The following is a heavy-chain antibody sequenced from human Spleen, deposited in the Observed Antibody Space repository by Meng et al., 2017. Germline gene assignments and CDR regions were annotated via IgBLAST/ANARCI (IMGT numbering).Heavy chain of an antibody. CDR2: IYHSGST. J-gene: IGHJ5*02. CDR3: ARANLVRGIIDT. D-gene: IGHD3-10*01. V-gene: IGHV4-31*03. Sequence: QVQLQEPGPGLVKLSQTLPLPCTVSGDSISSGGYYWSWIRQYPGKGLEWIGYIYHSGSTYYNPSLKSRVSISLAMSENQFSLKLTSVTAADTAVFYCARANLVRGIIDTWGQGTLVTVSS. CDR1: GDSISSGGYY.